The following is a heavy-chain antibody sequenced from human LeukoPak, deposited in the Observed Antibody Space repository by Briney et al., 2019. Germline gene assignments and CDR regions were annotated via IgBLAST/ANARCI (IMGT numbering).Heavy chain of an antibody. J-gene: IGHJ5*02. Sequence: SETLSLTCAVSGYSISSGYYWGWIRQPPGKGLGWIGSIYHSGSTYYNPSLKSRVTISVDTSKNQFSLKLSSVTAADTAVYYCARQTGYSSSWYGESWFDPWGQGTLVTVSS. CDR1: GYSISSGYY. CDR2: IYHSGST. D-gene: IGHD6-13*01. V-gene: IGHV4-38-2*01. CDR3: ARQTGYSSSWYGESWFDP.